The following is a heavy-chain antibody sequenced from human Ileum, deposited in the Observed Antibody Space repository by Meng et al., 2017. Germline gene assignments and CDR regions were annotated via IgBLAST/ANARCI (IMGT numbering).Heavy chain of an antibody. J-gene: IGHJ6*02. V-gene: IGHV6-1*01. D-gene: IGHD3-10*01. CDR1: GDSVSNNNAA. Sequence: SQTLSLTCAISGDSVSNNNAAWNWNRQSPSRGLEWLGRTYYRSKCYSEYAGSVRDRITINPDTSRNHFSLQLKSVTPEDTAVYYCAAVALRGLGGMDVWGQGTTVTVSS. CDR2: TYYRSKCYS. CDR3: AAVALRGLGGMDV.